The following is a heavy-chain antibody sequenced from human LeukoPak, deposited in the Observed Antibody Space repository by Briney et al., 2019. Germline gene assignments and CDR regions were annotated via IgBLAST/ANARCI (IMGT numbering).Heavy chain of an antibody. CDR1: GFTFISAW. D-gene: IGHD4-17*01. J-gene: IGHJ4*02. CDR2: IKSKTDGGTT. V-gene: IGHV3-15*01. Sequence: GGSLRLSCTASGSSGFTFISAWMSWVRQAPGKGLEWVGRIKSKTDGGTTDYAAPVKGRCTLSRDDSKTTVFLQMNSLKTEDTAVYYCTTVQDNGEAGDWGQGTLVTVSS. CDR3: TTVQDNGEAGD.